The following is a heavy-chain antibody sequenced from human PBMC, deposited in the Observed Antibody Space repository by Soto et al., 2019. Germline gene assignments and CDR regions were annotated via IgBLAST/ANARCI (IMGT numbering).Heavy chain of an antibody. CDR1: GFTFSSYA. Sequence: GSLRLSCAASGFTFSSYAMSWVRQAPGKGLEWVSSISSSGDGTYYADSVKGRFTISRYNSKNTLYLQMNSLRAEDTAIYYCAKDLRGSTSTARIDYWGQGTLVTVSS. CDR2: ISSSGDGT. V-gene: IGHV3-23*01. J-gene: IGHJ4*02. D-gene: IGHD1-26*01. CDR3: AKDLRGSTSTARIDY.